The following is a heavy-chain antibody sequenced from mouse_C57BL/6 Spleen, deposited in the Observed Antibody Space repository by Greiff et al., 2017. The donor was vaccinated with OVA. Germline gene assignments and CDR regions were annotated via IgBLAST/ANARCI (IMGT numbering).Heavy chain of an antibody. D-gene: IGHD4-1*01. CDR3: ARDLGGY. CDR2: ISYDGSN. CDR1: GYSITSGYY. V-gene: IGHV3-6*01. Sequence: ESGPGLVKPSQSLSLTCSVTGYSITSGYYWNWIRQFPGNKLEWMGYISYDGSNNYNPSLKNRISITRDTSKNQFFLKLNSVTTEDTATYYCARDLGGYWGQGTTLTVSS. J-gene: IGHJ2*01.